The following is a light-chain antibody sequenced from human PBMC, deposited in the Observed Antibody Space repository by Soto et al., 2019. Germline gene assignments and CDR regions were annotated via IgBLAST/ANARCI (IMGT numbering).Light chain of an antibody. J-gene: IGKJ3*01. CDR3: QQYNNWPPIT. V-gene: IGKV3D-15*01. Sequence: EIVMTQSPATLSVSPGERATLSCRASQSVSSILAWYQQKPGQAPRLLIYGASTRATGIPVRFSGSGSGTEFTLTISSLQSEDFAVYYCQQYNNWPPITFGPGTKVDIK. CDR2: GAS. CDR1: QSVSSI.